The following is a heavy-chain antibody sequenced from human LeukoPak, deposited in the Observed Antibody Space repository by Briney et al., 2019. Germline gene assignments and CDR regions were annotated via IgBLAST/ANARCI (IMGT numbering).Heavy chain of an antibody. D-gene: IGHD6-19*01. CDR2: IYHNGDV. CDR1: GGSISTDNW. Sequence: KPSGTLSLTCAVSGGSISTDNWWHWIRQSPGKGLEWIAEIYHNGDVHYNPSLKSRVTMSVDTSKNQFSLKVNSVTAADMATYFCAREVAAGSYRGFDYWGQGTLVTVSS. CDR3: AREVAAGSYRGFDY. J-gene: IGHJ4*01. V-gene: IGHV4-4*02.